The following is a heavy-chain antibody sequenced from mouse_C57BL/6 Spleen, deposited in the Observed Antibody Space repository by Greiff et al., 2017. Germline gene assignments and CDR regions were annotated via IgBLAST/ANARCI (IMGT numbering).Heavy chain of an antibody. CDR2: IDPSDSYT. D-gene: IGHD1-1*01. CDR3: ARPYGSTFRFAY. V-gene: IGHV1-69*01. CDR1: GYTFTSYW. J-gene: IGHJ3*01. Sequence: VQLQQPGAELVMPGASVKLSCKASGYTFTSYWMHWVKQRPGQGLEWIGEIDPSDSYTNYNQKFKGKSTLTVDKSSSTAYMQLSSLTSEDSAVYYCARPYGSTFRFAYWGQGTLVTVSA.